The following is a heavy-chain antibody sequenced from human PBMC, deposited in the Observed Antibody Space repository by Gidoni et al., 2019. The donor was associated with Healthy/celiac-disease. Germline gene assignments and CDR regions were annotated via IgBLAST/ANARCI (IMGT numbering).Heavy chain of an antibody. CDR3: TTDLLLWFGGAGQDAFDI. J-gene: IGHJ3*02. V-gene: IGHV3-15*01. Sequence: QAPGKGLEWVGRIKSKTDGGTTDYAAPVKGRFTISRDDSKNTLYLQMNSLKTEDTAVYYCTTDLLLWFGGAGQDAFDIWGQGTMVTVSS. CDR2: IKSKTDGGTT. D-gene: IGHD3-10*01.